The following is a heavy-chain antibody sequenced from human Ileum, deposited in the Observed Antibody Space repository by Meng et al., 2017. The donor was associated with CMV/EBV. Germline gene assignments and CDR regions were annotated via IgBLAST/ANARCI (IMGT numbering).Heavy chain of an antibody. J-gene: IGHJ4*02. CDR1: GDSMRRDY. CDR2: IYYSGDV. D-gene: IGHD3-10*01. V-gene: IGHV4-59*01. Sequence: QPQRLESGPGLVRPSETLFLTCTVSGDSMRRDYWSWCRQSPGKALEWIVYIYYSGDVVYNPSFKSRVTISVDTSKSHFYLKVNSVTAADTAVYYCERDGYFDSGTYPFDHWGQGTLVTVSS. CDR3: ERDGYFDSGTYPFDH.